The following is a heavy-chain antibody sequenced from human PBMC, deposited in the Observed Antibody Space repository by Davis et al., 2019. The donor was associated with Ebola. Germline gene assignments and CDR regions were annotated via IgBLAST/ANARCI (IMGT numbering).Heavy chain of an antibody. CDR2: ISYSGST. V-gene: IGHV4-59*12. CDR1: GGSFSGYY. J-gene: IGHJ6*03. Sequence: SQTLSLTCAVYGGSFSGYYWSWIRQPPGKGLEWIGYISYSGSTNYRPSLKSRVTISLDTSKNQFSLKLNSVTAADTAVYYCARRSSGGLYYYYYMDVWGKGTTVTVSS. CDR3: ARRSSGGLYYYYYMDV. D-gene: IGHD3-16*01.